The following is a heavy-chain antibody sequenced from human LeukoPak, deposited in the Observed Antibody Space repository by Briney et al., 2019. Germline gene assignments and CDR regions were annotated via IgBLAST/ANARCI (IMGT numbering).Heavy chain of an antibody. Sequence: ASVKVSCKASGYTFTSYGISWVRQAPGQGLEWMGWISAYNGNTNYAQKLQGRVTMTTDTSTSTAYVELRSLRCDDTAVYYCAREAGGVAGRGDYWGQGTLVTVSS. J-gene: IGHJ4*02. CDR2: ISAYNGNT. CDR1: GYTFTSYG. CDR3: AREAGGVAGRGDY. D-gene: IGHD6-19*01. V-gene: IGHV1-18*01.